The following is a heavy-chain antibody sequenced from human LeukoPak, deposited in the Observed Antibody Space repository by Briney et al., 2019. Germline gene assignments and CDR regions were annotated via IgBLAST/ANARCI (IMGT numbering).Heavy chain of an antibody. V-gene: IGHV3-7*01. CDR1: GFIFSSYW. J-gene: IGHJ4*02. CDR3: ARMRSYYTGFDY. CDR2: IREDGSEK. Sequence: GGSLRLSCAASGFIFSSYWMSWVRQAPGKGLEWVANIREDGSEKYYVDSVKGRFTISRDNAKNSLYLQMNSLRAEDTAVYYCARMRSYYTGFDYWGQGTLVTVSS. D-gene: IGHD1-26*01.